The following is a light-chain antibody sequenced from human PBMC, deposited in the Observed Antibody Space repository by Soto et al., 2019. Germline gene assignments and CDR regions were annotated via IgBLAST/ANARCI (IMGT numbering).Light chain of an antibody. CDR2: EVS. CDR3: SSYTTSRTLV. J-gene: IGLJ1*01. Sequence: QSVLTQPASVSGSPGQSITISCTGTSSDVGGYNYVSWYQQHPGKVPKLMIFEVSNRPSGVSNRFSGSKSGNTASLTISGLQAEAEADYYCSSYTTSRTLVFGPGTKVTVL. CDR1: SSDVGGYNY. V-gene: IGLV2-14*01.